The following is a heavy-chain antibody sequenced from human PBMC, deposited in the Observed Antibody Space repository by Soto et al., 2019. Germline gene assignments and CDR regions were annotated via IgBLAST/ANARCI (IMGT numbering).Heavy chain of an antibody. CDR1: GFTFSSYA. V-gene: IGHV3-23*01. CDR2: ISGSGGST. CDR3: AKDYRVDTAMVTRGWLFGY. J-gene: IGHJ4*02. Sequence: GGSLRLSCAASGFTFSSYAMSWVRQAPGKGLEWVSAISGSGGSTYYADSVKGRFTISRDNSKNTLYLQMNSLRAEDTAVYYCAKDYRVDTAMVTRGWLFGYWGQGTLVTVSS. D-gene: IGHD5-18*01.